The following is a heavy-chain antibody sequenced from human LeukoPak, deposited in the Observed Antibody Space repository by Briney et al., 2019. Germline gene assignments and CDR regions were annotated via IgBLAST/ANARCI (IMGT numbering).Heavy chain of an antibody. D-gene: IGHD5-12*01. J-gene: IGHJ6*03. CDR2: IYTSGST. CDR3: ARGDSGYDHYYYYYYMDV. CDR1: GGSISSGSYY. V-gene: IGHV4-61*02. Sequence: PSETLSLTCTVSGGSISSGSYYWGWIRQPAGKGLEWIGRIYTSGSTNYNPSLKSRVTISVDTSKNQFSLKPTSVTAADTAVYYCARGDSGYDHYYYYYYMDVWGKGTTVTVSS.